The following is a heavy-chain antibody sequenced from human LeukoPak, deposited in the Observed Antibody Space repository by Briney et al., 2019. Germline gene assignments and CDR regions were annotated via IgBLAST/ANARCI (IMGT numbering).Heavy chain of an antibody. CDR2: IIPIFGTA. J-gene: IGHJ4*02. V-gene: IGHV1-69*13. D-gene: IGHD4-17*01. Sequence: SVKVSCKASGGTFSSYAISWVRQAPGQGLEWMGGIIPIFGTANYAQKFQGRVTITADESTSTAYMELSSLRSEDMAVYYCARSLSPRVKTTTVYYFDYWGQGTLVTVSS. CDR3: ARSLSPRVKTTTVYYFDY. CDR1: GGTFSSYA.